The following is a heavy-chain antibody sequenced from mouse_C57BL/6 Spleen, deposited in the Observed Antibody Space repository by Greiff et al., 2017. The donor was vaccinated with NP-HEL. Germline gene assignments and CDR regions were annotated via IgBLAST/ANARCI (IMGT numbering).Heavy chain of an antibody. J-gene: IGHJ4*01. CDR2: ISYDGSN. CDR1: GYSITSGYY. V-gene: IGHV3-6*01. CDR3: ARDTTVVAPYAMDY. D-gene: IGHD1-1*01. Sequence: VQLKESGPGLVKPSQSLSLTCSVTGYSITSGYYWNWIRQFPGNKLEWMGYISYDGSNNYNPSLKNRISITRETSKNQFFLKLNSVTTEDTATYYCARDTTVVAPYAMDYWGQGTSVTVSS.